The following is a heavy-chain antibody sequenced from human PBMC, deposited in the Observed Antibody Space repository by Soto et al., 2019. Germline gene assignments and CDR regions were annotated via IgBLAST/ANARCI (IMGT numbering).Heavy chain of an antibody. CDR2: IYYSGST. CDR3: ARQIAARPYYYYYYYMDV. D-gene: IGHD6-6*01. Sequence: PSETLSLTCTVSGGSISSYYWSWIRQPPGKGLEWIGYIYYSGSTNYNPSLKSRVTISVDTSKNQFSLKLSSVTAADTAVYYCARQIAARPYYYYYYYMDVWGKGTTVTVSS. CDR1: GGSISSYY. J-gene: IGHJ6*03. V-gene: IGHV4-59*08.